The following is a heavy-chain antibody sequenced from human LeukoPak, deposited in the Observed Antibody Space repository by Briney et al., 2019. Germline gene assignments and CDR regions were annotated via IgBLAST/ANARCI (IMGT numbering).Heavy chain of an antibody. CDR2: ISYDGSNK. CDR3: ARGLAYCGGDCYSGLGY. D-gene: IGHD2-21*02. CDR1: GFTFSSYA. Sequence: GGSLRLSCAASGFTFSSYAMHWVRQAPGKGLEWVAVISYDGSNKYYADYVKGRFTISRDNSKNTLYLQMNSLSAKDTAVYYCARGLAYCGGDCYSGLGYWGQGTLVTVSS. V-gene: IGHV3-30-3*01. J-gene: IGHJ4*02.